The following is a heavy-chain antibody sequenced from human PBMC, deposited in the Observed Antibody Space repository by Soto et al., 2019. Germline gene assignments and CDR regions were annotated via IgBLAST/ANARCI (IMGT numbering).Heavy chain of an antibody. Sequence: LRLSCPASGFTFRSYGMHWVRQAPGKGLEWVALMSFDGSNKYYADSVRGRSTISSDNSKSTLYLQMDILRPEDTAVYYCAKEFGWELQLSHPYYNSGMDVWGQGTTVTVSS. CDR2: MSFDGSNK. V-gene: IGHV3-30*18. CDR1: GFTFRSYG. CDR3: AKEFGWELQLSHPYYNSGMDV. J-gene: IGHJ6*02. D-gene: IGHD1-1*01.